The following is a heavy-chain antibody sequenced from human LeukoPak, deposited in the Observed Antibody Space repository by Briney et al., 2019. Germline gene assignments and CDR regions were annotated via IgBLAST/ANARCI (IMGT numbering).Heavy chain of an antibody. Sequence: PGGSLRLSCAASGFTFSSYGMHWVRQAPGKGLEWVAFIRYDGSNKYYADSVKGRFTISRDNSKKTLYLQMNSLRPEDTAVYYCAKDFSVYYYDSRVLDYWGQGTVVSVSS. V-gene: IGHV3-30*02. CDR3: AKDFSVYYYDSRVLDY. D-gene: IGHD3-22*01. J-gene: IGHJ4*02. CDR1: GFTFSSYG. CDR2: IRYDGSNK.